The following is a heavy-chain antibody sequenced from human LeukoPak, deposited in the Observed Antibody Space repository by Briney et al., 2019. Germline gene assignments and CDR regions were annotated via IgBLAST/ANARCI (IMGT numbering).Heavy chain of an antibody. CDR1: GGSISSSSHG. V-gene: IGHV4-39*01. CDR2: IYYRGST. J-gene: IGHJ4*02. CDR3: ASSALYYSYGLDC. D-gene: IGHD5-18*01. Sequence: SETLSLTCTVSGGSISSSSHGWGWIRQPPGKGLEWIGSIYYRGSTYYNPSLKSRVTISVDTSKKQFALKLSSVTAADTAVYYCASSALYYSYGLDCWGQGTLVTVSS.